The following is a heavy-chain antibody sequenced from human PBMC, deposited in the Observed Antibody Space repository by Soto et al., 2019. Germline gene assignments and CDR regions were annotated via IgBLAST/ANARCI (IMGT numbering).Heavy chain of an antibody. Sequence: QVQLVQSGAEVKNPGASVKVSCKASGYTFTSYDINWVRQATGQGLEWMGWMNPNRGNTGYAQKFQGRVTMTSNTSITTAYMELSSLRSGDTAVYYCAREKVSSRFDPWGQGTLVTVSS. V-gene: IGHV1-8*01. CDR2: MNPNRGNT. CDR1: GYTFTSYD. CDR3: AREKVSSRFDP. D-gene: IGHD6-6*01. J-gene: IGHJ5*02.